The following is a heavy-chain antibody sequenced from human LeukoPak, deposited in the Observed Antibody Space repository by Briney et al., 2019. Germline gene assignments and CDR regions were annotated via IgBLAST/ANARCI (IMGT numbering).Heavy chain of an antibody. Sequence: ASVKVSCKASGYTFTGYYMHWVRQAPGQGLEWMGWINPNSGGTNYAQKFQGRVTMTRDTPISTAYMELSRLRSDDTAVYYCARVCGGSCYYYYGMDVWGQGTTVTVSS. CDR2: INPNSGGT. CDR1: GYTFTGYY. J-gene: IGHJ6*02. CDR3: ARVCGGSCYYYYGMDV. D-gene: IGHD2-15*01. V-gene: IGHV1-2*02.